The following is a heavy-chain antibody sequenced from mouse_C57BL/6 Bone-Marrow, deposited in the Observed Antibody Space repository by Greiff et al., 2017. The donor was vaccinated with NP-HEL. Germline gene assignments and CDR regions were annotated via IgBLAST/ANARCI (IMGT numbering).Heavy chain of an antibody. D-gene: IGHD2-1*01. J-gene: IGHJ2*01. CDR2: INPYNGGT. CDR3: ARRLYYGNPDY. Sequence: VQLQQSGPVLVKPGASVKMSCKASGYTFTDYYMNWVKQSPGKSLEWIGVINPYNGGTSYNQKFKGKATLTVDKSSSTAYMELNSLTSEDSAVYYCARRLYYGNPDYWGQGTTLTVSS. V-gene: IGHV1-19*01. CDR1: GYTFTDYY.